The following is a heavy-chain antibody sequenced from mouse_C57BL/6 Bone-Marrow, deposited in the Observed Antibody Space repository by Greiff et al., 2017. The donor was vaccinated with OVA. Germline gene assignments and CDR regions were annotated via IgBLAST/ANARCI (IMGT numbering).Heavy chain of an antibody. CDR1: GFTFSDYG. Sequence: DVMLVESGGGLVQPGGSLKLSCAASGFTFSDYGMAWVRQAPRKGPEWVAFISNLAYSIYYADTVTGRFTISRENAKNTLYLEMSSLRSEDTAMYYCARRSLDYSKGDAMDYWGQGTSVTVSS. CDR2: ISNLAYSI. V-gene: IGHV5-15*04. D-gene: IGHD2-5*01. CDR3: ARRSLDYSKGDAMDY. J-gene: IGHJ4*01.